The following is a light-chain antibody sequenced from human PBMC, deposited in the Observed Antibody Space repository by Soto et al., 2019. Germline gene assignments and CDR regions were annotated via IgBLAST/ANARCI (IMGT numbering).Light chain of an antibody. J-gene: IGKJ1*01. CDR3: QQYDTLCT. CDR2: KAS. Sequence: DIQMTPSPSTLSASVGDRVTITCRASQNVNGWLAWYQQKPGKAPKLLINKASSLESGVPSRFSGRGFGTEFTLTISNLQTDDFATYYCQQYDTLCTFGQGTKVDIK. V-gene: IGKV1-5*03. CDR1: QNVNGW.